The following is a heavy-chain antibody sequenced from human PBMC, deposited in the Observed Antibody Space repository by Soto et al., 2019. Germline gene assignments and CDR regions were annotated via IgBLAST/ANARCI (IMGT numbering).Heavy chain of an antibody. V-gene: IGHV4-39*01. J-gene: IGHJ5*02. Sequence: SETLSLTCTVSGGSISSSSYYWGWIRQPPGKGLEWIGSIYYSGSTYYNPSLKSRVTISVDTSKNQFSLKLSSVTAADTAVYYCASLHRASAYYDFWSGLIGWFDPWGQGTLVTVSS. CDR3: ASLHRASAYYDFWSGLIGWFDP. CDR2: IYYSGST. D-gene: IGHD3-3*01. CDR1: GGSISSSSYY.